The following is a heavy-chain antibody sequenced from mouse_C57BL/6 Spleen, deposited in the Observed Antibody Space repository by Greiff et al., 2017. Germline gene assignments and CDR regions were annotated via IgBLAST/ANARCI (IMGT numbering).Heavy chain of an antibody. J-gene: IGHJ4*01. CDR1: GYAFTNYL. Sequence: QVQLQQSGAELVRPGTSVKVSCKASGYAFTNYLIEWVKQRPGQGLEWIGVINPGSGGTNYNEKFQGKATLTADKSSSTAYMQLSSLTSEDSAVYFCARRDYYDYDGAMDYWGQGTSVTVSS. CDR3: ARRDYYDYDGAMDY. D-gene: IGHD2-4*01. V-gene: IGHV1-54*01. CDR2: INPGSGGT.